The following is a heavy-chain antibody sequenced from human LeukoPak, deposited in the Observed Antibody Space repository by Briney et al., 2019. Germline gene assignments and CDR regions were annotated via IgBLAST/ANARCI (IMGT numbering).Heavy chain of an antibody. V-gene: IGHV1-2*02. CDR3: ARELGGDIVVVPAAALFDP. CDR1: GYTFTGYY. J-gene: IGHJ5*02. CDR2: INPNSGGT. D-gene: IGHD2-2*01. Sequence: GASVKVSCKASGYTFTGYYMHWVRQAPGQGLEWMGWINPNSGGTNYAQKFQGRVTMTRDTSISTAYMELSRLRSDDTAVYYCARELGGDIVVVPAAALFDPWGQGTLVTVSS.